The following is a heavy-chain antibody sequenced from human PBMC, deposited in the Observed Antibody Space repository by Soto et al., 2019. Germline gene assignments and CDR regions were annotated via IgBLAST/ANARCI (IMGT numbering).Heavy chain of an antibody. CDR2: INHSGST. CDR3: ARGDAAAGSGPFDP. J-gene: IGHJ5*02. D-gene: IGHD6-13*01. CDR1: GGSFSGYY. Sequence: QVQLQQWGAGLLKPSETLSLTCAVYGGSFSGYYWSWIRQPPGKGLAWIGEINHSGSTNYNPSLKSRVTITVDTSKNQFSLKLSSVTAADTAVYYCARGDAAAGSGPFDPWGQGTLVTVSS. V-gene: IGHV4-34*01.